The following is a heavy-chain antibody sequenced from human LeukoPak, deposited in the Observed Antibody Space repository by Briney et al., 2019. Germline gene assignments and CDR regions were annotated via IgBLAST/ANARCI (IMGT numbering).Heavy chain of an antibody. V-gene: IGHV4-39*01. D-gene: IGHD3-10*01. J-gene: IGHJ6*03. CDR2: IFYSGST. CDR3: ASYKGGSGSYYKIEARYYYMDV. Sequence: SETLSLTCTVSGGSISTSNYYWGWIRQPPGKGLEWIGNIFYSGSTYYSPSLRSRVTISLDTSRNQFSLKLSSVTAADTAVYYCASYKGGSGSYYKIEARYYYMDVWGKGTTVTISS. CDR1: GGSISTSNYY.